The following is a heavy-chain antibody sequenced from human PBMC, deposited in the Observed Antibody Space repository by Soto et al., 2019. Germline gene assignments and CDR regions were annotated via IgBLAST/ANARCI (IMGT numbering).Heavy chain of an antibody. J-gene: IGHJ3*01. V-gene: IGHV1-69*01. Sequence: QVQLVQSGAEVKKPGSSVKVSCKASGGTFSSYAISWVRQAPGQGLEWMGGIIPIFGTANYAQKFQGRVTITADESTSTDYMELSSLRSEDTAVYYCARAVYYDSSGYYDAFDLWGQGTMVTGSS. D-gene: IGHD3-22*01. CDR3: ARAVYYDSSGYYDAFDL. CDR2: IIPIFGTA. CDR1: GGTFSSYA.